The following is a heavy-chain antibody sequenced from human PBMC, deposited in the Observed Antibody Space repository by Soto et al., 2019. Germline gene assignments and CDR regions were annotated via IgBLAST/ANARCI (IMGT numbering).Heavy chain of an antibody. CDR3: ARGGGTYGSYYYAMDV. CDR1: GFTFSTYW. Sequence: EVQLAESGGGLVQRGGSLRLSCEASGFTFSTYWMHWVRQAPGKGLVWVSRINSDGSSTNYADSVKGRFTNSRDNAKNTLYLQMNSLRAEDTAVYYCARGGGTYGSYYYAMDVWGQGTTVTVSS. CDR2: INSDGSST. V-gene: IGHV3-74*01. J-gene: IGHJ6*02. D-gene: IGHD3-10*01.